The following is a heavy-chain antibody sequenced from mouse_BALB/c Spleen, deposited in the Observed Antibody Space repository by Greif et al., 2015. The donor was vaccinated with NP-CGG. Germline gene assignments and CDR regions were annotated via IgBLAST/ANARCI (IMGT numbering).Heavy chain of an antibody. Sequence: LQQSGSELVRPGASVKLSCKASGYTFTSYWMHWVKQRHGQGLEWIGNIYPGSGSTNYDEKFKSKGTLTVDTSSSTAYMHLSSLTSEGSAVYYCTRDGFAYWGQGTLVTVSA. CDR1: GYTFTSYW. CDR2: IYPGSGST. V-gene: IGHV1S22*01. CDR3: TRDGFAY. J-gene: IGHJ3*01.